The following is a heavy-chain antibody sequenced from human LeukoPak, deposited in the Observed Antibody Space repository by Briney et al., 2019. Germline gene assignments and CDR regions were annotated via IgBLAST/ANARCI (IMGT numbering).Heavy chain of an antibody. V-gene: IGHV3-23*01. Sequence: PGGSLRLSCAASGFTFSSYAMSWVRQAPGKGLEWVSAISSSGGSTYYADSVKGRFTISRDNSKNTLYLQMNSLRAEDTAVYYCARGVYGGNSDCFDPWGRGTLVIVSS. CDR2: ISSSGGST. CDR3: ARGVYGGNSDCFDP. CDR1: GFTFSSYA. D-gene: IGHD4-23*01. J-gene: IGHJ5*02.